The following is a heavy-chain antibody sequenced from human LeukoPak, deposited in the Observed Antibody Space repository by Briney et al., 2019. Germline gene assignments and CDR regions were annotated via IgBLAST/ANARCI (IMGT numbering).Heavy chain of an antibody. CDR1: GFSFSNYA. D-gene: IGHD3-10*01. Sequence: GRSLRLPCVTSGFSFSNYAMHWVRQAPGKGLEWASVISHDASEKYYADPVKGRFTIFRDNSKNTLYLQMNSLRVEDTAIYYCAKGVYGSRSTSLADVWGQGTLVTVSS. CDR2: ISHDASEK. V-gene: IGHV3-30*18. J-gene: IGHJ4*02. CDR3: AKGVYGSRSTSLADV.